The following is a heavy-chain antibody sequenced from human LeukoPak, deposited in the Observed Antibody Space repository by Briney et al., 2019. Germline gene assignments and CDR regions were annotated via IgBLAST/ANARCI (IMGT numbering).Heavy chain of an antibody. CDR1: GGSISSYY. CDR3: AREDGLRRFDP. J-gene: IGHJ5*02. D-gene: IGHD5-12*01. Sequence: SETLSLTCTVSGGSISSYYWSWIRQPPGKGLEWIGYTYYSGSTNYNPSLKSRVTISVDTSKNQFSLKLSSVTAADTAVYYCAREDGLRRFDPWGQGTLVTVSS. V-gene: IGHV4-59*01. CDR2: TYYSGST.